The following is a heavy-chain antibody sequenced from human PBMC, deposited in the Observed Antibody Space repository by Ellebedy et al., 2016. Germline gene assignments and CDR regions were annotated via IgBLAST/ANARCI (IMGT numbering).Heavy chain of an antibody. J-gene: IGHJ4*02. Sequence: GESLKISCTGSGYPFSVYWIAWVRQMPGRGLEWVGIIYPRDSDTRYSPSFQGQVTISADKSIGTAYLQWTSLKASDTAMYYCARSEAHSSSWYEVWGQGTLVTVSS. D-gene: IGHD6-13*01. V-gene: IGHV5-51*01. CDR2: IYPRDSDT. CDR1: GYPFSVYW. CDR3: ARSEAHSSSWYEV.